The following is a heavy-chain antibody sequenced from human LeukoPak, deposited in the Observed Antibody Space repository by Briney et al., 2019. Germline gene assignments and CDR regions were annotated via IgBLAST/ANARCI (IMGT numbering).Heavy chain of an antibody. CDR3: AKDIDETGTTGVFDY. J-gene: IGHJ4*02. CDR2: ISWNSGSI. Sequence: GRSLRLSCAASGFTFDDYAMHWVRQAPGKGLEWVSGISWNSGSIGYAGSVEGRFTISRDNAKNSLYLQMNSLRAEDTALYYCAKDIDETGTTGVFDYWGQGTLVTVSS. CDR1: GFTFDDYA. V-gene: IGHV3-9*01. D-gene: IGHD1-1*01.